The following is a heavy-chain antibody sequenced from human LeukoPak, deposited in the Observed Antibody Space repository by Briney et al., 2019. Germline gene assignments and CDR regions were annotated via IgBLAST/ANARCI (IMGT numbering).Heavy chain of an antibody. CDR3: ARGGYYDSSGYRDDAFDI. D-gene: IGHD3-22*01. CDR1: GGTFSSYA. Sequence: SVKVSCKASGGTFSSYAISWERQAPGQGLEWMGGIIPIFGTANYAQKFQGRVTITADESTSTAYMELSSLRSEDTAVYYCARGGYYDSSGYRDDAFDIWGQGTMVTVSS. J-gene: IGHJ3*02. CDR2: IIPIFGTA. V-gene: IGHV1-69*13.